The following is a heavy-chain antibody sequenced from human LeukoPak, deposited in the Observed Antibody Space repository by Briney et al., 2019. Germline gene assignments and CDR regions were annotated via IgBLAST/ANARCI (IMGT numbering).Heavy chain of an antibody. CDR1: GDSITSFY. D-gene: IGHD6-19*01. J-gene: IGHJ6*03. CDR2: FYYSRGT. Sequence: PSETLSLTCTVSGDSITSFYWSWIRQSPGKGLEWIGYFYYSRGTTYNPSLRSRATISADTSQSQFSLKLRSVTAADTAVYYCARAISAWSYFYYMDVWGKGTTVTVSS. CDR3: ARAISAWSYFYYMDV. V-gene: IGHV4-59*01.